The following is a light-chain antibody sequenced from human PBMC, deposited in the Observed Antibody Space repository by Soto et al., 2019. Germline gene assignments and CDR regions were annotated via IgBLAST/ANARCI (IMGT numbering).Light chain of an antibody. V-gene: IGKV3-11*01. CDR2: DAS. Sequence: EVVLTQSPATLSLSPGERATLSCRASQSVNTYLAWYQQKPGQAPRLLIYDASNRATGIPARFSGGGSGTDFTLTISNLEPEDFAVYYCQQRSNWPPTCTFGQGTRLEIK. CDR1: QSVNTY. J-gene: IGKJ2*02. CDR3: QQRSNWPPTCT.